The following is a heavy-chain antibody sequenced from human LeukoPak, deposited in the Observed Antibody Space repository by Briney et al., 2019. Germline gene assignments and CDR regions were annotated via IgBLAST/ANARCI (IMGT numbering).Heavy chain of an antibody. D-gene: IGHD4-17*01. V-gene: IGHV3-30*04. Sequence: PGRSLRLSCTASGGTLSNYAMHWVRRPPGRGLEGVAVISYDGTNKYYGDSVEGRVSASKDNSKNTLYLQMNSLRPDDTAMYYCTTDYDDYEPIDYWGQGTLVTVSS. J-gene: IGHJ4*02. CDR2: ISYDGTNK. CDR3: TTDYDDYEPIDY. CDR1: GGTLSNYA.